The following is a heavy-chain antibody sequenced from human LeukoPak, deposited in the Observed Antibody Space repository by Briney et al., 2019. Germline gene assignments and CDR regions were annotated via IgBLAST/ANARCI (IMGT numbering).Heavy chain of an antibody. Sequence: GGSLRLSCAASGFTVSSNYMTWVRQAPEKGLEWVSVIYSGGSTYYADSVKGRFTISRDNSKNTLYLQMNSLRAEDTAVYYCARGRHYGSGSPYWFDPWGQGTLVTVSS. J-gene: IGHJ5*02. V-gene: IGHV3-53*01. D-gene: IGHD3-10*01. CDR1: GFTVSSNY. CDR3: ARGRHYGSGSPYWFDP. CDR2: IYSGGST.